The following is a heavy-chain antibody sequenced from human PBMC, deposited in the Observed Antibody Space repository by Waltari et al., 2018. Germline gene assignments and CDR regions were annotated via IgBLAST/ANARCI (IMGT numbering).Heavy chain of an antibody. Sequence: QVQLQQWGAGLLKPSETLSLTCAVYGGSFSGYYWSWIRQPPGKGREWMGEINHSGSTNTNPSLKSRVTISVDTSKNQFSLKLSSVTAADTAVYYCARAFAIFGVVTFDPWGQGTLVTVSS. CDR2: INHSGST. J-gene: IGHJ5*02. D-gene: IGHD3-3*01. CDR3: ARAFAIFGVVTFDP. CDR1: GGSFSGYY. V-gene: IGHV4-34*01.